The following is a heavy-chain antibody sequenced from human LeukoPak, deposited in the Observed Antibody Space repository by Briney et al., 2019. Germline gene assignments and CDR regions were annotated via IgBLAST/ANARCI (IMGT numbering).Heavy chain of an antibody. J-gene: IGHJ4*02. V-gene: IGHV4-4*02. Sequence: SETLSLTCAVSGGSISSSNWWSWVRQPPGKGLEWVGEIYHSGSTNYSPSLKSRVTISVDKSKNQFSLKLSSVTAADTAVYYCAGSSSWYSSFFGYWGQGTLVTVSS. CDR3: AGSSSWYSSFFGY. D-gene: IGHD6-13*01. CDR2: IYHSGST. CDR1: GGSISSSNW.